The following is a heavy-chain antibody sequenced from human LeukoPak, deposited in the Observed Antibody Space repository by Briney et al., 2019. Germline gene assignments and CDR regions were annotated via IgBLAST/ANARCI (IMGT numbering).Heavy chain of an antibody. J-gene: IGHJ4*02. CDR3: ARERGAGAAAIDC. Sequence: SETMSLTCTVSGGSVSSSSYYWGWIRQHPGKGLEWIGYIYYSGSTYYNPSLKSRVTISVDTSKNQFSLKLSSVTAADTAVYYCARERGAGAAAIDCWGQGTLVTVSS. CDR1: GGSVSSSSYY. D-gene: IGHD6-13*01. V-gene: IGHV4-31*03. CDR2: IYYSGST.